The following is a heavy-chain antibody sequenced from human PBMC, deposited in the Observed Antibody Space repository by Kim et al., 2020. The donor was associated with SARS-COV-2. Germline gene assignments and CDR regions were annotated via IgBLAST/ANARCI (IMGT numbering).Heavy chain of an antibody. CDR3: ARDRDRYCSSTSCYPSSLYYYYYGMDV. CDR2: ISSSSSYI. CDR1: GFTFSSYS. V-gene: IGHV3-21*01. Sequence: GGSLRLSCAASGFTFSSYSMNWVRQTPGKGLEWVSSISSSSSYIYYADSVKGRFTISRDNAKSSLYLQMNSLRAEDTAVYYCARDRDRYCSSTSCYPSSLYYYYYGMDVWGQGTTVTVSS. J-gene: IGHJ6*02. D-gene: IGHD2-2*01.